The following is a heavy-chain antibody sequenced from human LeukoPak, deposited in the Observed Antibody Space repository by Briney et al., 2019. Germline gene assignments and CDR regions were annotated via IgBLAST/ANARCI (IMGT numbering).Heavy chain of an antibody. CDR2: ISWNSGSI. V-gene: IGHV3-9*01. Sequence: GGSLRLSCAASGFTFDDYAMHWVRQAPGKGLEWVSGISWNSGSIGYADSVKGRFTISRDNAKNSLYLQMNSLRAEDTALYYCAKYLVQGVGSNGAFDIWGQGTMVTVSS. CDR3: AKYLVQGVGSNGAFDI. D-gene: IGHD3-10*01. CDR1: GFTFDDYA. J-gene: IGHJ3*02.